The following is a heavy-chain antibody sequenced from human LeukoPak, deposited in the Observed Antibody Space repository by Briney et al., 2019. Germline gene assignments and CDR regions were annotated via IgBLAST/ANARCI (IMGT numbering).Heavy chain of an antibody. Sequence: GGSLRLSCAASGFTFSSYWMSWVRQAPGKGLEWVANIKQDGSEKYYVDSVEGRFTISRDNAKNSLYLQMNSLRAEDTAVYYCARGRQQWLAFYYYYGMDVWGQGTTVTVSS. J-gene: IGHJ6*02. CDR3: ARGRQQWLAFYYYYGMDV. D-gene: IGHD6-19*01. CDR2: IKQDGSEK. CDR1: GFTFSSYW. V-gene: IGHV3-7*01.